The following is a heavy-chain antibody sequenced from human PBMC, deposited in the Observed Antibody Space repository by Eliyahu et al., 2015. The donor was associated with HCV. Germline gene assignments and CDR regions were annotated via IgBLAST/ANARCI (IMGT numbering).Heavy chain of an antibody. J-gene: IGHJ4*02. CDR2: IGPPGDT. CDR3: ARDDSLDY. D-gene: IGHD2-15*01. CDR1: GFXFSSYD. Sequence: EVQLVESGXGLVXPGGSLRLSCAASGFXFSSYDMHWVRQATGKGLEXVSAIGPPGDTYYPGSVKGRFTISRENAKNSLYLQINNLRVGDTAVYYCARDDSLDYWGQGTLVTVSS. V-gene: IGHV3-13*04.